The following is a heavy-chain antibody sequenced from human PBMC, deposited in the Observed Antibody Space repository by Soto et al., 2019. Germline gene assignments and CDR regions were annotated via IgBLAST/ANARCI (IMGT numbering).Heavy chain of an antibody. Sequence: PSETLSLTCAVSGGSISSGGYAGSWIRQPPGKGLEWIGYIYHSGSTYYNPSLKSRVTISVDRSKNQFSLKLSSVTAADTAVYYCAREKLEYSGYDIFYYGMDVWGQGTTVTVSS. D-gene: IGHD5-12*01. CDR1: GGSISSGGYA. J-gene: IGHJ6*02. V-gene: IGHV4-30-2*01. CDR2: IYHSGST. CDR3: AREKLEYSGYDIFYYGMDV.